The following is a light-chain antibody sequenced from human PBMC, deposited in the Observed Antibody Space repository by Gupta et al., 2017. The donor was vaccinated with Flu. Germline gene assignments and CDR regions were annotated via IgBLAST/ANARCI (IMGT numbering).Light chain of an antibody. J-gene: IGKJ4*01. CDR1: QSLLFNSNSRDY. Sequence: RSSQSLLFNSNSRDYVAWYQQKPGQPPKLLIYWASTRESGVPDRFNGSGSGTDFTLTISSLQAEDVAVYYCQQYYATLALTFGGGTKVEIK. CDR2: WAS. V-gene: IGKV4-1*01. CDR3: QQYYATLALT.